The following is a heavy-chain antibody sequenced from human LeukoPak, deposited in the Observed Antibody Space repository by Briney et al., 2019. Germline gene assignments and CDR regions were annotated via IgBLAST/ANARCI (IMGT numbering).Heavy chain of an antibody. CDR3: ARGSRVYDIFSWDYYYYYMDV. J-gene: IGHJ6*03. CDR1: GGSISSSSLY. CDR2: IYYSGRT. Sequence: SETLSLTCTVSGGSISSSSLYWGWIRQPPGKGLEWIGSIYYSGRTYYNPSLKSRVTISIDTSKNQFSLKLSSVTAADTAVYYCARGSRVYDIFSWDYYYYYMDVWGKGTTVTVSS. V-gene: IGHV4-39*07. D-gene: IGHD3-9*01.